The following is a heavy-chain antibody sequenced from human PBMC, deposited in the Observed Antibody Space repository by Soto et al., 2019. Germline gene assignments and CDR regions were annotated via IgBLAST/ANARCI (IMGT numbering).Heavy chain of an antibody. J-gene: IGHJ4*02. CDR3: GPDYDRSLPSDY. CDR2: ISSSSSYI. Sequence: EVQLVESGGGLVKPGGSLRLSCAASGFTFSSYSMNWVRQAPGKGLDLVSSISSSSSYIYYADSVKGRFTISRDNAKNSLYLQMNSRRAEDTAVYYCGPDYDRSLPSDYWGQGTLVTVSS. D-gene: IGHD3-22*01. CDR1: GFTFSSYS. V-gene: IGHV3-21*01.